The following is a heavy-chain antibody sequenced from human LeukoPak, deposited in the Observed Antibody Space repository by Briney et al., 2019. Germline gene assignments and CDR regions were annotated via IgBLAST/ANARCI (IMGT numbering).Heavy chain of an antibody. J-gene: IGHJ4*02. Sequence: SETLSLTCIVSGGSISSGDFDWDSIRRPPGEGLEWIGRIFNSVTTHYNPSLNTRVTVSADTPRNQFSLRLSSVTAADTAVYYCARRRKHTDQSDYWGQGTLVTVSS. D-gene: IGHD1-14*01. CDR2: IFNSVTT. CDR3: ARRRKHTDQSDY. V-gene: IGHV4-39*01. CDR1: GGSISSGDFD.